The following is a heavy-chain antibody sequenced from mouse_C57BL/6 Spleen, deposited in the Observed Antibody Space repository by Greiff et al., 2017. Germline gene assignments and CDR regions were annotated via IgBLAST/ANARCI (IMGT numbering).Heavy chain of an antibody. J-gene: IGHJ1*03. V-gene: IGHV1-15*01. CDR2: IDPETGGT. D-gene: IGHD2-3*01. Sequence: QVQLKESGAELVRPGASVTLSCKASGYTFTDYEMHWVKQTPVHGLEWIGAIDPETGGTAYNQKFKGKAILTADKSSSTAYMELRSLTSEDSAVYYCTRGRDGYYGYFDVWGTGTTVTVSS. CDR3: TRGRDGYYGYFDV. CDR1: GYTFTDYE.